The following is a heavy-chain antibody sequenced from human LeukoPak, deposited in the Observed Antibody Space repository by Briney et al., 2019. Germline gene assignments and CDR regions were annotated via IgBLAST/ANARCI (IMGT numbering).Heavy chain of an antibody. V-gene: IGHV3-66*01. Sequence: GGSLRLSCAASGFTVSSNYMSWVRQAPGKGLEWVSVIYSGGSTYYADSVKGRFTISRDNSKNTLYLQMNSLRAEDTAVYYCAHFDYYDSSGSNYWGQGTLVTVSS. D-gene: IGHD3-22*01. CDR3: AHFDYYDSSGSNY. CDR2: IYSGGST. CDR1: GFTVSSNY. J-gene: IGHJ4*02.